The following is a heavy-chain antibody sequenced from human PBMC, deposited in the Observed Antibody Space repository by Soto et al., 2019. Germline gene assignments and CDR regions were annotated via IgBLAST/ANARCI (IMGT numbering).Heavy chain of an antibody. V-gene: IGHV3-74*01. Sequence: QPGGSLRLSCEASGFTFSGYWMHWVRQAPGKGLVWVSRINSDGSSTSYADSVKGRFTISRDNAKNTLYLQMNSLRAEDTAVYFCAREKGYSGSSDAFDIWGQGTMVTVSS. D-gene: IGHD1-26*01. CDR1: GFTFSGYW. CDR3: AREKGYSGSSDAFDI. J-gene: IGHJ3*02. CDR2: INSDGSST.